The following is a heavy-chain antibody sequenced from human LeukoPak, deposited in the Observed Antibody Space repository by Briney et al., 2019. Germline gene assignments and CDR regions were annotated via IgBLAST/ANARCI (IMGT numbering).Heavy chain of an antibody. CDR3: ARGGGSYAGEPDAFDI. Sequence: PSETPSLTCTVSGYSISSGYDWGWIRQPPGKGLEWIGSIYYRRTTYYNPSLKSRVTISVDTSKNQFSLKLSSVTAADTAVYYCARGGGSYAGEPDAFDIWGQGTMVTVSS. CDR1: GYSISSGYD. CDR2: IYYRRTT. J-gene: IGHJ3*02. V-gene: IGHV4-38-2*02. D-gene: IGHD1-26*01.